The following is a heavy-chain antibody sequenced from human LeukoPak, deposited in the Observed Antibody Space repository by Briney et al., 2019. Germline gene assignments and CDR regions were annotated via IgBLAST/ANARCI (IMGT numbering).Heavy chain of an antibody. CDR1: GGSITSHY. V-gene: IGHV4-59*11. Sequence: SETLSLTCTVSGGSITSHYWSWIRQAPGKGLEWVEHMHSNGRTNYKSSLQSRVAIPLDTSRNQFSLKMTSVTAADTAVYFCAGETIMIFGVGLGYFDLWGRGTRDTVSS. CDR3: AGETIMIFGVGLGYFDL. CDR2: MHSNGRT. J-gene: IGHJ2*01. D-gene: IGHD3-3*01.